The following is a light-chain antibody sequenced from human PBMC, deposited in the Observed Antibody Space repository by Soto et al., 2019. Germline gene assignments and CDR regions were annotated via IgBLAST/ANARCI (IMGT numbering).Light chain of an antibody. J-gene: IGLJ2*01. CDR2: GDN. CDR1: GSSIGTNT. V-gene: IGLV1-44*01. CDR3: AAWDGSLNNVL. Sequence: QLVLTQPPSASGTPGQRVIISCSGSGSSIGTNTVNWYRQLPGTAPKLLIYGDNQRPSGVPDRFSGSKSGTSASLAISGLHSEDEADYYCAAWDGSLNNVLFGGGTKLTVL.